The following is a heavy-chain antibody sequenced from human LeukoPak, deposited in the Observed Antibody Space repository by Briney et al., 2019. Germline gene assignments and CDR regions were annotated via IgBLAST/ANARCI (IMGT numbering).Heavy chain of an antibody. CDR1: GYTFAGYY. Sequence: ASVKVSCKASGYTFAGYYMHWVRQAPGQGLEWMGWINPNGGGTNYAQKFQGRVTMTRDTSISTAYMELSRLRSDDTAVYYCARAIAAAGNLDVWGKGTTVTISS. CDR3: ARAIAAAGNLDV. J-gene: IGHJ6*04. V-gene: IGHV1-2*02. CDR2: INPNGGGT. D-gene: IGHD6-13*01.